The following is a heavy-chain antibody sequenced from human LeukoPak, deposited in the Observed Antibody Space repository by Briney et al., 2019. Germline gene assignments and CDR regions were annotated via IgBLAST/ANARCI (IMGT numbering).Heavy chain of an antibody. D-gene: IGHD2-2*01. Sequence: GRSLRLSCAASGFTFSSYAMHWVRQAPGKGLEWVAVISYDGSNKYYADSVKGRFTISRDNSKNTLYLQMNSLRAEDTAVYYCARDRGDIVVVPAAIDYYYYGMDVWGQGTTVTVSS. CDR2: ISYDGSNK. CDR3: ARDRGDIVVVPAAIDYYYYGMDV. V-gene: IGHV3-30*04. CDR1: GFTFSSYA. J-gene: IGHJ6*02.